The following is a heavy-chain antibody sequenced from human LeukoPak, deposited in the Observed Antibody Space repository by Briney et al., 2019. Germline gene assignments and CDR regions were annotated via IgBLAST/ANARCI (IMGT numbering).Heavy chain of an antibody. J-gene: IGHJ4*02. CDR1: GFTFSSYG. CDR3: ARDWRLQLPFDY. Sequence: GGSLRLSCAASGFTFSSYGMHWVRQAPGKGLEWVAVISYDGSNKYYADSVKGQFTISRDNSKNTLYLQMNSLRAEDTAVYYCARDWRLQLPFDYWGQGTLVTVSS. CDR2: ISYDGSNK. V-gene: IGHV3-30*03. D-gene: IGHD5-24*01.